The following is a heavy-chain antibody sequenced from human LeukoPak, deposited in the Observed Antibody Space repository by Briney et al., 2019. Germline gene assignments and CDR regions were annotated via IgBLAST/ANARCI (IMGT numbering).Heavy chain of an antibody. V-gene: IGHV4-59*01. CDR1: GGSISSYY. Sequence: KPLETLSLTCTVSGGSISSYYWSWIRQPPGKGLELIGYIYYSGSTNYNPSLKSRVTISVDTSKNQFSLKLSSVTAADTAVYYCARGYAGATTFDYWGQGTLVTVSS. CDR2: IYYSGST. D-gene: IGHD1-26*01. J-gene: IGHJ4*02. CDR3: ARGYAGATTFDY.